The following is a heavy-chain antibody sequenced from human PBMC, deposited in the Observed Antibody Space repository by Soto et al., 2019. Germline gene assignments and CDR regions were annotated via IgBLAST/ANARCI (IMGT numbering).Heavy chain of an antibody. CDR1: GFTFSSYG. J-gene: IGHJ4*02. D-gene: IGHD1-26*01. V-gene: IGHV3-33*01. Sequence: AGGSLRLSCAASGFTFSSYGMHWVRQAPGKGLEWVAVIWYDGSSTSYADSVKGRFTISRDNAKNTLYLQMNSLRAEDTAVYYCARASPVGATDYWGQGTLVTVSS. CDR3: ARASPVGATDY. CDR2: IWYDGSST.